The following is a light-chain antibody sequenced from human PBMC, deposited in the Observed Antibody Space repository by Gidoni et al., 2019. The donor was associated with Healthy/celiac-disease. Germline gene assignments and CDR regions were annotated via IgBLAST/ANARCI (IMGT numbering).Light chain of an antibody. CDR1: QSVSSS. CDR3: HQRSNWPLT. V-gene: IGKV3-11*01. Sequence: EIVLTQSPATLSLSPGERATLSCRASQSVSSSLAWYQQKPGQVPRLLIYDASNRATGIPARFSGSGSGTDFTLTVSSREPEEFAVYYCHQRSNWPLTFGGGTKVEIK. CDR2: DAS. J-gene: IGKJ4*01.